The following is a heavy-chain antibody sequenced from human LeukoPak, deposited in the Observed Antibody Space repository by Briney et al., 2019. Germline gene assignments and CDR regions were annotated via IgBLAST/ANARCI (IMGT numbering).Heavy chain of an antibody. J-gene: IGHJ6*03. CDR2: IYTSGST. V-gene: IGHV4-4*07. CDR3: AREVVGARYYYYYYMDV. D-gene: IGHD1-26*01. CDR1: GGSLSSYY. Sequence: PSETLSHTCTVSGGSLSSYYWSWIRQPAGKGLEWIGRIYTSGSTNYNPSLKSRVTMSVDTSKNQFSLKLSSVTAADTAVYYCAREVVGARYYYYYYMDVWGKGTTVTVSS.